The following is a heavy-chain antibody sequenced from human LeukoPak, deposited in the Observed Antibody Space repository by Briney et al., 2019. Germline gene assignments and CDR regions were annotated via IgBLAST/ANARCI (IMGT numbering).Heavy chain of an antibody. CDR1: GYSLTSHA. D-gene: IGHD1-26*01. Sequence: ASVKVSCKASGYSLTSHAIHWARQAPGQRLEWMGWINTGNANTKYSQKFQGRVTFTRDTSANTAHMELSSLRSEDTAVYYCARERGGTYYDYWGQGTLVIVSS. CDR3: ARERGGTYYDY. J-gene: IGHJ4*02. V-gene: IGHV1-3*04. CDR2: INTGNANT.